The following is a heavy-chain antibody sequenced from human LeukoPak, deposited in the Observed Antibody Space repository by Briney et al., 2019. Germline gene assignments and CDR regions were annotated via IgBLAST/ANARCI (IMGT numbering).Heavy chain of an antibody. CDR1: GFTFSSYA. D-gene: IGHD6-13*01. V-gene: IGHV3-23*01. CDR2: ISGSGGST. J-gene: IGHJ4*02. CDR3: AKDRAAAVSPTFGY. Sequence: PGGSLRLSCAASGFTFSSYAMSWVRQAPGKGLEWVSAISGSGGSTYYADSVKGWFTISRDNSKNTLYLQMNSLRAEDTAVYYCAKDRAAAVSPTFGYWGQGTLVTVSS.